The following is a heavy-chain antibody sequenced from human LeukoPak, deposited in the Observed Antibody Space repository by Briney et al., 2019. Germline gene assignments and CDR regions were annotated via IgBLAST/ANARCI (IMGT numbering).Heavy chain of an antibody. CDR3: AKTTGGSYKGYFDY. J-gene: IGHJ4*02. Sequence: GGSLRLSCAASGFTFSSYWMHWVRQAPGKGLVWVSRVIGDGTVTIYADSVKGRFTVSRDNAKNTLYLQMNSLRAEDTAVYYCAKTTGGSYKGYFDYRGQGALVTVSS. V-gene: IGHV3-74*01. D-gene: IGHD1-26*01. CDR2: VIGDGTVT. CDR1: GFTFSSYW.